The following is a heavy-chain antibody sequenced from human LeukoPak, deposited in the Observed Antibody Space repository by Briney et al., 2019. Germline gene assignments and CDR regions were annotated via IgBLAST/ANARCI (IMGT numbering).Heavy chain of an antibody. Sequence: SETLSLICTVSGGSLSSYYWNWIRQPPGKGLEGIGYIYYSGSTNYNPSLKSRVTISVDTSKNQFSLKLSSVTAADTAVYYCAKRFDPYSSGGQDYWGQGTLVTVSS. D-gene: IGHD6-19*01. CDR1: GGSLSSYY. V-gene: IGHV4-59*01. CDR2: IYYSGST. J-gene: IGHJ4*02. CDR3: AKRFDPYSSGGQDY.